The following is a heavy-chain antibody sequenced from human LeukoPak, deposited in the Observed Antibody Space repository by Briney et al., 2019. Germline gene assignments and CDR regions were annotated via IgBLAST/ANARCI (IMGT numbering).Heavy chain of an antibody. V-gene: IGHV4-39*01. Sequence: SETLSLTCNVSGGSMSNIYYWGWIRQPPGKGLEWIGNIFYSGITYYNPSLRSRVTIAIDTSKSQFSLKLTSVTAADTAVFYCARIESEFDYWGQGTLVTVSS. CDR2: IFYSGIT. D-gene: IGHD3-3*01. CDR1: GGSMSNIYY. CDR3: ARIESEFDY. J-gene: IGHJ4*02.